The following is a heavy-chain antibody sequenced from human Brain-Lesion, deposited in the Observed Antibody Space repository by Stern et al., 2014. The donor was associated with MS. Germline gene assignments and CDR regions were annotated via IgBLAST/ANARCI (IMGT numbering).Heavy chain of an antibody. CDR3: ARSPATPSGYDRFDY. V-gene: IGHV5-51*04. CDR2: IFPRDSNT. J-gene: IGHJ4*02. Sequence: EVQLVESGAEVKKPGESLKISCEASGYLFDDYWIGWVRQMSGRGLELVAIIFPRDSNTRYSPSVQGQVTISPDKPTTPPFLQGSSLKAAAPAMYSCARSPATPSGYDRFDYWGQGALVTVSS. CDR1: GYLFDDYW. D-gene: IGHD5-12*01.